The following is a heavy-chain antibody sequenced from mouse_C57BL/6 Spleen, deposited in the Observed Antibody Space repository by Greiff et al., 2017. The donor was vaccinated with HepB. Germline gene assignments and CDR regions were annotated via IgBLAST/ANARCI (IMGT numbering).Heavy chain of an antibody. V-gene: IGHV1-26*01. D-gene: IGHD1-1*01. Sequence: EVQLQQSGPELVKPGASVKISCKASGYTFTDYYMNWVKQSHGKSLEWIGDINPNNGGTSYNQKFKGKATLTVDKSSSTAYMELRSLTSEDSAVYYCARVDYYGSSGYFDVWGTGTTVTVSS. J-gene: IGHJ1*03. CDR2: INPNNGGT. CDR1: GYTFTDYY. CDR3: ARVDYYGSSGYFDV.